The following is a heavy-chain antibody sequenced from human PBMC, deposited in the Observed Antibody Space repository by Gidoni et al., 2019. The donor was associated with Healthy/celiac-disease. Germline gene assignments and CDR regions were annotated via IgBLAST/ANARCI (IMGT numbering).Heavy chain of an antibody. J-gene: IGHJ1*01. D-gene: IGHD6-19*01. CDR2: INHSGST. CDR3: ARDKDGMAVD. Sequence: QVQLQQWGAGLLKPSETLSLTCAVHGGSFSGYYWSWIRQPPGKGLEWIGEINHSGSTNYNPSLKSRITISVDTSKNQFSLKLSSVTAADTAVYYCARDKDGMAVDWGQGTLVTVSS. CDR1: GGSFSGYY. V-gene: IGHV4-34*01.